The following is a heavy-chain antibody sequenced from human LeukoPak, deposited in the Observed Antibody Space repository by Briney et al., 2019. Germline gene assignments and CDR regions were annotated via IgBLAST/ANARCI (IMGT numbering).Heavy chain of an antibody. J-gene: IGHJ4*02. CDR3: ARSGTWLL. Sequence: SGGSLRLSCAASGFKVSANYMSWVRQAPGKGLEWVSVSYPRGGTYYADSVKGRFTVSRDISEKMLYLQMNSLRVEDTAVYYCARSGTWLLWGQGTLVTVSS. D-gene: IGHD5-24*01. CDR1: GFKVSANY. CDR2: SYPRGGT. V-gene: IGHV3-53*01.